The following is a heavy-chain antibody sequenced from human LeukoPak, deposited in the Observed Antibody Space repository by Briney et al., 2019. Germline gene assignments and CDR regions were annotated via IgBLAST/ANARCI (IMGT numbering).Heavy chain of an antibody. CDR1: GYSFTSYW. CDR3: ARQCLHDSSGYYESPFEY. Sequence: GEALKISCKGSGYSFTSYWLGGVRQMPGEGLEWMGIIYPGDSDTRYSPSFQGQVTISADKPISTAYLQWSSLKASNTAMYYWARQCLHDSSGYYESPFEYWGHGTLVTVSS. CDR2: IYPGDSDT. J-gene: IGHJ4*01. V-gene: IGHV5-51*01. D-gene: IGHD3-22*01.